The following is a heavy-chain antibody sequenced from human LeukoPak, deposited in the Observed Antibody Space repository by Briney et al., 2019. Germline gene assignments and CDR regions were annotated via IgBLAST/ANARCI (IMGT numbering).Heavy chain of an antibody. CDR1: GFSFSDYY. D-gene: IGHD6-19*01. CDR3: ARSAGYNSGWYAFDI. Sequence: GGSLRLSCAASGFSFSDYYMSWIRQAPGKGLEWVSYISSSSAYTAYPDSVKGRFTISRDNAKNSLYLQMSSLRAADTAVYYCARSAGYNSGWYAFDIWGQGTLVTVSS. V-gene: IGHV3-11*06. J-gene: IGHJ4*02. CDR2: ISSSSAYT.